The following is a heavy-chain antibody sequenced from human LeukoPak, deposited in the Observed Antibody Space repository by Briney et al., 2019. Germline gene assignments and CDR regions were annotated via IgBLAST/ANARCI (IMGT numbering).Heavy chain of an antibody. V-gene: IGHV3-11*03. Sequence: GGSLRLSCAASGFTFSDYYMTWIRQAPGRGLEWISYINGSSSDTKYADSVKGRFTISRDNAKNSVYLLMDSLRAEDTAVYYCARRGTTYCTVDSCHPNWFDPWGQGTLVTVSS. CDR2: INGSSSDT. J-gene: IGHJ5*02. D-gene: IGHD2-15*01. CDR1: GFTFSDYY. CDR3: ARRGTTYCTVDSCHPNWFDP.